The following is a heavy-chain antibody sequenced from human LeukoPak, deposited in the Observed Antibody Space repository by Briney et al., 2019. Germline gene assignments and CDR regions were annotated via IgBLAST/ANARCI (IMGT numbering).Heavy chain of an antibody. D-gene: IGHD2-15*01. CDR2: IYYTGKT. CDR3: ARWDCSSGTCYYLDY. J-gene: IGHJ4*02. CDR1: GGSINNYY. Sequence: SETLSLSCSVSGGSINNYYWGWIRRPPGRGLEYIGHIYYTGKTDYNPSFKSRVTMSVDTSKNQLSLKLHFLTAADTAVYYCARWDCSSGTCYYLDYWGQGTLVIVSS. V-gene: IGHV4-59*01.